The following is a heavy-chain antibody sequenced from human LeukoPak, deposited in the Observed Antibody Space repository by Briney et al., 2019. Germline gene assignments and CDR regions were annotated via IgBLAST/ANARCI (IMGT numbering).Heavy chain of an antibody. V-gene: IGHV3-23*01. CDR2: ISGIGGST. CDR3: AKANQEGTLVRGVKYYFDY. Sequence: PGGSLRLSCAASGFTFSSYAMSWVRQAPGKGLEWVSTISGIGGSTYYADSVRGRFTISRDNSKNTLYLQMNTLRAEDTAVHYCAKANQEGTLVRGVKYYFDYWGQGTLVTVSS. D-gene: IGHD3-10*01. CDR1: GFTFSSYA. J-gene: IGHJ4*02.